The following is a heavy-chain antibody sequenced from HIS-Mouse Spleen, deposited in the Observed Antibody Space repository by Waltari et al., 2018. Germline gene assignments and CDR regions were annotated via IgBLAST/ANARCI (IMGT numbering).Heavy chain of an antibody. CDR3: ARKCGGHAFDI. J-gene: IGHJ3*02. CDR2: MVAAGDT. CDR1: GFTARSYD. Sequence: EVQLVESGGGWVQPGGSMRRSCAAYGFTARSYDVHWVRQATGRGLGWVSTMVAAGDTDYPGSLKDRFTSSSENATAALYLQVISLRAVDTSVLYVARKCGGHAFDIWRQGTMVTVSS. V-gene: IGHV3-13*01. D-gene: IGHD1-26*01.